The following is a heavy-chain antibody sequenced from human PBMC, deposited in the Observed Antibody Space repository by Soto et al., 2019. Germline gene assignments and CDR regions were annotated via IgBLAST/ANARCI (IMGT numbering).Heavy chain of an antibody. CDR1: GFTFSSYA. CDR3: AKEAQQLVGYNWFDP. D-gene: IGHD6-13*01. CDR2: ISGSGGST. J-gene: IGHJ5*02. V-gene: IGHV3-23*01. Sequence: XGSLGLSCAASGFTFSSYAMSWVRQAPGKGLEWVSAISGSGGSTYYADSVKGRFTISRDNSKNTLYLQMNSLRAEDTAVYYCAKEAQQLVGYNWFDPWGQGTLVTVSS.